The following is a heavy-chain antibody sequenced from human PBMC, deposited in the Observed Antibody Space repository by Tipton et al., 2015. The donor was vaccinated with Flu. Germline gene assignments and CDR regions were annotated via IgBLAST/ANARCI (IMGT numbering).Heavy chain of an antibody. Sequence: RSLRLSYAASGFTFSNFAMHWVRQAPGKGLEWVAGIWYDGSNKYYADSVKGRFTISRDNSKNTLYLQMNSLRAEDTAVYYCARGYDILTDGGGYFDYWGQGTLVTVSS. CDR2: IWYDGSNK. J-gene: IGHJ4*02. D-gene: IGHD3-9*01. V-gene: IGHV3-33*08. CDR1: GFTFSNFA. CDR3: ARGYDILTDGGGYFDY.